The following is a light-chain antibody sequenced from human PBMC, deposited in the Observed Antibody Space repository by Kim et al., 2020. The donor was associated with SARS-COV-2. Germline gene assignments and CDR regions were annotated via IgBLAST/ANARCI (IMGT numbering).Light chain of an antibody. V-gene: IGKV1-5*03. CDR1: QIVETY. Sequence: DIQMTQSPSTLSTSVGDRVTITCRASQIVETYLAWYQQRPGKAPTLLVYQASSLQVGAPSRFSGSGSGAEFTLTINSLQPDDFATEYCQHYNRFPYTFGEGTKLEI. J-gene: IGKJ2*01. CDR3: QHYNRFPYT. CDR2: QAS.